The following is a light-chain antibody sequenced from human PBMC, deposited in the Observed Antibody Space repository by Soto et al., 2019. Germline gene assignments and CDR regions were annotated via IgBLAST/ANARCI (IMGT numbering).Light chain of an antibody. CDR3: QQYSTWPPIT. J-gene: IGKJ5*01. Sequence: EMGMTHSPATLSVSTGERATLSCRASQSVSSKLAWYQQKPGQAPRLLIYDTSTRATGIPARFSGSGSGTEFTLTISSLQSEDFAVYYCQQYSTWPPITFCHRGRLEIK. V-gene: IGKV3-15*01. CDR2: DTS. CDR1: QSVSSK.